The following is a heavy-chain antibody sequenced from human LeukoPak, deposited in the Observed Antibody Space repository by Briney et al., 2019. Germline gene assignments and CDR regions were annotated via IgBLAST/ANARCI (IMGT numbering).Heavy chain of an antibody. J-gene: IGHJ4*02. CDR1: GGSFSGYY. V-gene: IGHV4-34*01. D-gene: IGHD3-22*01. CDR2: INHSGST. Sequence: PSETLSLTCAVYGGSFSGYYWSWIRQPPGKGLEWIGEINHSGSTNYNPSLKSRVTISVDTSKNQFSLKLSSVTAADTAVYYCARGRSGGYYYGAHYYFDYWGQGTLVTVSS. CDR3: ARGRSGGYYYGAHYYFDY.